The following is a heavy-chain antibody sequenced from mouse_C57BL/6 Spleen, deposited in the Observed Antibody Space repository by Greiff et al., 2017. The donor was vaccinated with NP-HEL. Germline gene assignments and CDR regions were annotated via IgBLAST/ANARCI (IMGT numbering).Heavy chain of an antibody. CDR1: GYTFTSYW. D-gene: IGHD1-1*01. CDR3: ARHYGSSWGYFDV. J-gene: IGHJ1*03. Sequence: QVHVKQSGAELAKPGASVKLSCKASGYTFTSYWMHWVKQRPGQGLEWIGYINPSSGYTKYNQKFKDKATLTEDKSSSPASRQLSSLTDEDSAVYYCARHYGSSWGYFDVWGTGTTVTVSS. V-gene: IGHV1-7*01. CDR2: INPSSGYT.